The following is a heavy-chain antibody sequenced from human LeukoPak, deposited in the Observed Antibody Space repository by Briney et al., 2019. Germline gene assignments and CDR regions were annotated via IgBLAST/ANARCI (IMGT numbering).Heavy chain of an antibody. CDR3: AKRDGYNSNPLKD. V-gene: IGHV3-23*01. CDR1: GFTFSSYA. J-gene: IGHJ4*02. Sequence: PGGSLRLSCAAYGFTFSSYAMSWVRQAPGKGLEWVSAISGSGSSTYYADSVKGRFTISRDNSKNTLYLQMNSLRAEDTALYYCAKRDGYNSNPLKDWGQGTLVTVSS. D-gene: IGHD5-24*01. CDR2: ISGSGSST.